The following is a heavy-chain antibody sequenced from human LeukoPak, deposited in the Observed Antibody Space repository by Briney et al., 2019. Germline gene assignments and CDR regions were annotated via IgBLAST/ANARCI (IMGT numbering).Heavy chain of an antibody. D-gene: IGHD5-24*01. V-gene: IGHV1-69*04. CDR2: IIPILGIA. J-gene: IGHJ5*02. CDR1: GGTFGNSA. CDR3: ARVEMATPPAA. Sequence: AVKVSCKASGGTFGNSAFTWVRQAPGQGREWMGRIIPILGIANYAQKFQGRVTITADKSTSTAYMELSSLRSEDTAVYYCARVEMATPPAAWGQGTLVTVSS.